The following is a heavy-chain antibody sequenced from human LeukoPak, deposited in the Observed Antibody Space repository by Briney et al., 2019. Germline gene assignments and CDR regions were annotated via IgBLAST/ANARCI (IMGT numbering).Heavy chain of an antibody. V-gene: IGHV5-51*01. D-gene: IGHD3-22*01. CDR1: GYSFTSYW. Sequence: GESLKISCKGSGYSFTSYWIGWVRRMPGKGLEWMGIIYPGDSDTRYSPSFQGQVTISADKSISTAYLQWSSLKASDTAMYYCARDYYDSSGYSVPAFDIWGQGTMVTVSS. J-gene: IGHJ3*02. CDR2: IYPGDSDT. CDR3: ARDYYDSSGYSVPAFDI.